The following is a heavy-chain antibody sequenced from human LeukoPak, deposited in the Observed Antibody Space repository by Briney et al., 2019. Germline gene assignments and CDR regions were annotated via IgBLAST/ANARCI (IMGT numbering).Heavy chain of an antibody. Sequence: SETLSLTCSVSGDSISYFYWSWIRQPPGKGLEWIGYIYYSGTTNYNPSLESRVTISVDTSKNQFSLKLTSVTPADTAVYYCARGDKRVTFGGVSVPFDYWGQGTLVIVSS. CDR1: GDSISYFY. CDR2: IYYSGTT. V-gene: IGHV4-59*01. D-gene: IGHD3-16*02. CDR3: ARGDKRVTFGGVSVPFDY. J-gene: IGHJ4*02.